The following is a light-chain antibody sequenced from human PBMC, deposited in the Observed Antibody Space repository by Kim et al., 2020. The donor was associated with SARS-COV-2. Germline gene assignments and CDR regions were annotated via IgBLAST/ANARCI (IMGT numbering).Light chain of an antibody. CDR2: GAS. V-gene: IGKV1-39*01. CDR3: QQSYSSPPT. CDR1: QSISRH. Sequence: ASIGDRVTITCRASQSISRHFNWYQKRPGEAPKLLIYGASNLQSGVPSRFSGSGSGTDFTLTISSLQPEDFATYYCQQSYSSPPTFAQGTKVDIK. J-gene: IGKJ1*01.